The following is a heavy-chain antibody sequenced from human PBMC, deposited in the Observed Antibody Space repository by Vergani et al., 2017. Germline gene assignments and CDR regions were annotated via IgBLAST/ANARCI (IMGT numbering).Heavy chain of an antibody. Sequence: EVQLVESGGGLVKPGGSLRLSCAASGFTFSSYSMNWVRQAPGKGLEWVSSISSSSSYIYYADSVKGRFTISRDNAKNSLYLQMNSLRAEDTAVYYCAKQPYYYDSSGYAFDIWGQGTMVTVSS. CDR3: AKQPYYYDSSGYAFDI. V-gene: IGHV3-21*01. D-gene: IGHD3-22*01. CDR2: ISSSSSYI. CDR1: GFTFSSYS. J-gene: IGHJ3*02.